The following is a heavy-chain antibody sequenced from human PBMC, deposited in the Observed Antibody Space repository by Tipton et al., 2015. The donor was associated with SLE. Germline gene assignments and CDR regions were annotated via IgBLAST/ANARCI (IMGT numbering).Heavy chain of an antibody. CDR2: ISYSGNT. D-gene: IGHD4-23*01. CDR1: GGSISGSGYY. V-gene: IGHV4-39*07. J-gene: IGHJ4*02. CDR3: ARGSVRADDY. Sequence: TLSLTCTVSGGSISGSGYYWGWIRQPPGKGLQWLASISYSGNTYFNPSLKSRLTISVDTSKNQISLKLTSVTAADTAVFYCARGSVRADDYWGQGTLVTVSS.